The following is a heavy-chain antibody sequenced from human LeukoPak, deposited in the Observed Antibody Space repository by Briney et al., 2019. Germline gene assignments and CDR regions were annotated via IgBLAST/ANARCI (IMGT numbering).Heavy chain of an antibody. D-gene: IGHD3-10*01. CDR3: ARERSGYYYYYYMDV. V-gene: IGHV4-38-2*02. J-gene: IGHJ6*03. Sequence: KPSETLSLTCAVSGYSISSGYYWGWIRQPPGKGLEWIGSIYHSGSTYYNPSPKSRVTISVDTSKNQFSLKLSSVTAADTAVYYCARERSGYYYYYYMDVWGKGTTVTVSS. CDR1: GYSISSGYY. CDR2: IYHSGST.